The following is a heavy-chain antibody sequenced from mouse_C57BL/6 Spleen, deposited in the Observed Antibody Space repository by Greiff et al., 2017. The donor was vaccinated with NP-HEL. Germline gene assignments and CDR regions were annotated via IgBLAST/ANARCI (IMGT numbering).Heavy chain of an antibody. CDR2: IYPGDGDT. CDR3: ARGGAVNWYFDV. CDR1: GYAFSSSW. Sequence: VKLQQSGPELVKPGASVKISCKASGYAFSSSWMNWVKQRPGKGLEWIGRIYPGDGDTNYNGKFKGKATLTADKSSSTAYMQLSSLTSEDSAVYFCARGGAVNWYFDVWGTGTTVTVSS. V-gene: IGHV1-82*01. D-gene: IGHD3-3*01. J-gene: IGHJ1*03.